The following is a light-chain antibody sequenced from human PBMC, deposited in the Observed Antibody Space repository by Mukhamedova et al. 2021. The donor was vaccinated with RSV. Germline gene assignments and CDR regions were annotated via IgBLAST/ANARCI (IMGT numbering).Light chain of an antibody. CDR3: LQVNSYPRT. CDR2: DAS. J-gene: IGKJ4*01. V-gene: IGKV1-17*01. Sequence: WYQRRVHGKATERLIYDASSLQSGVPSRFSGSGYGTEFTLTISSLQPEDSATYYCLQVNSYPRTFGGGTKVEIK.